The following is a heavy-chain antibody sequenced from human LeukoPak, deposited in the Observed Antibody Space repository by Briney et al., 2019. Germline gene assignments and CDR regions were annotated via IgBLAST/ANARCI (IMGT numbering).Heavy chain of an antibody. CDR3: VREGNGLLSKDFDF. CDR2: IGPHSRFT. CDR1: GYTFTHYG. J-gene: IGHJ4*02. Sequence: ASVKVSCRTSGYTFTHYGISWARQVPGQGLEWMGYIGPHSRFTSSPQEFLGRVTMTRDASMTTASMELTRLTSDDTAVYYCVREGNGLLSKDFDFWGQGTLVTVSS. D-gene: IGHD4-23*01. V-gene: IGHV1-2*02.